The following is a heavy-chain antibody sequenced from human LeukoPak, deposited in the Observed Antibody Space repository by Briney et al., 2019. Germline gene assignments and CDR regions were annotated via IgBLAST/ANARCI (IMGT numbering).Heavy chain of an antibody. V-gene: IGHV4-34*01. Sequence: SETLSLTCAVYGSFDIYYWTIVRQPPGKGLEWVGEVTYRGKTDYNPSLKSRVSISVDRTTQQFSLRLTSVTVADTAVYYCAGYGGGWYHDSWGQGTLIIVSS. CDR1: GSFDIYY. D-gene: IGHD6-19*01. J-gene: IGHJ4*02. CDR2: VTYRGKT. CDR3: AGYGGGWYHDS.